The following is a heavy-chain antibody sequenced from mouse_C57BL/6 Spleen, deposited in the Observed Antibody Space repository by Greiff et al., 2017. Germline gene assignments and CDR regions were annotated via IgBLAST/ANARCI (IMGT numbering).Heavy chain of an antibody. J-gene: IGHJ3*01. CDR1: GYSFTGYY. CDR2: INPSTGGT. Sequence: EVQLQQSGPELVKPGASVKISCKASGYSFTGYYMNWVKQSPEKSLEWIGEINPSTGGTTYNQKFKAKATLTVDKSSSTAYMQLKSLTSEDSAVYYCARSMMVTPPAYWGQGTLVTVSA. D-gene: IGHD2-3*01. V-gene: IGHV1-42*01. CDR3: ARSMMVTPPAY.